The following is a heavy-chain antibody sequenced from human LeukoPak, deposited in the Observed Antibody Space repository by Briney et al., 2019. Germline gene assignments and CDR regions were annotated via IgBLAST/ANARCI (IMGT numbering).Heavy chain of an antibody. CDR2: SYYSGST. D-gene: IGHD2-2*01. Sequence: SETLSRTCTVSGGSISSGVYSWSWIRQHPGKGLEWIGDSYYSGSTYYNPSLKSRVTISVDTSKNQFSLKLSSVAAADTAVCYCARGPLYCSSTSCKEDAFDIWGQGTMVTVSS. J-gene: IGHJ3*02. CDR3: ARGPLYCSSTSCKEDAFDI. CDR1: GGSISSGVYS. V-gene: IGHV4-31*03.